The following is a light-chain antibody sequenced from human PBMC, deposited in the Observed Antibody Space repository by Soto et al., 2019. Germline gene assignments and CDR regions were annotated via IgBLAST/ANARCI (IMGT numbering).Light chain of an antibody. Sequence: LTQPASVSGSPGQSITISCTGTTNDIGNYNYVSWYQQHPGTAPKLLIYEVSNRPSGVSNRFSGSKSGNTASLTISGLQAEDDADYYCSSYTSGSTLYVFGTGTKVTVL. CDR2: EVS. V-gene: IGLV2-14*01. CDR3: SSYTSGSTLYV. CDR1: TNDIGNYNY. J-gene: IGLJ1*01.